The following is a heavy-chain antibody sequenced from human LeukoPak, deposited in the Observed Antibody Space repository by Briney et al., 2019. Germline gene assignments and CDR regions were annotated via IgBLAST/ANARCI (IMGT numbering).Heavy chain of an antibody. D-gene: IGHD3-10*01. CDR1: GGSISSSNW. Sequence: PSETLSLTCAVSGGSISSSNWWSWVRQPPGKGLEWIGEIYHSGSTNYNPSLKSRVTISVDKSKNQFSLKLSSVTAADTAVYYCARHRMVRGIGYYYYMDVWGKGTTVTISS. J-gene: IGHJ6*03. CDR2: IYHSGST. V-gene: IGHV4-4*02. CDR3: ARHRMVRGIGYYYYMDV.